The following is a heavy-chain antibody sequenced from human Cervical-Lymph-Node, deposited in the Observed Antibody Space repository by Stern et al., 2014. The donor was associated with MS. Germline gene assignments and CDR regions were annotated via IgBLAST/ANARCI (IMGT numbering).Heavy chain of an antibody. J-gene: IGHJ4*02. D-gene: IGHD3-3*02. CDR3: ARDLNPRFSSIWFPLDS. V-gene: IGHV3-30*03. CDR2: ISHDGTKK. CDR1: GFSFSSYG. Sequence: VQLEESGGGVVQPGRSLRLSWAASGFSFSSYGMHWVRQAPGKGLEWVALISHDGTKKYSADSVKGRFTISRDNSKNTLHLQMNSLRGDDTTLYYCARDLNPRFSSIWFPLDSWGQGTLVTVAS.